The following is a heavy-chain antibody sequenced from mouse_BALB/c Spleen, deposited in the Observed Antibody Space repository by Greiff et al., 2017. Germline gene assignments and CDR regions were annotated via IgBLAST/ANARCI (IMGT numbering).Heavy chain of an antibody. Sequence: EVKLMESGGGLVQPGGSLRLSCATSGFTFTDYYMSWVRQPPGKALEWLGFIRNKANGYTTEYSASVKGRFTISRDNSQSILYLQMNTLRAEDSATYYCARGGYGGYFDYWGQGTTLTVSS. V-gene: IGHV7-3*02. CDR1: GFTFTDYY. CDR3: ARGGYGGYFDY. CDR2: IRNKANGYTT. D-gene: IGHD2-2*01. J-gene: IGHJ2*01.